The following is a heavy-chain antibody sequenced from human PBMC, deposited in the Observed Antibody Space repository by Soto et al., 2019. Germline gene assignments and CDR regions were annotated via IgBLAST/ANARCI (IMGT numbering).Heavy chain of an antibody. CDR1: GFTFKETA. CDR3: AKGRGSGWAWYFDN. J-gene: IGHJ4*02. V-gene: IGHV3-23*01. D-gene: IGHD6-19*01. Sequence: EVRLLEAGGGLKQPGGSLRLSCAASGFTFKETAMNWVRQAPGKGLEWVASISDTGASTWYAESVRGRLSISRDNSKNTLYLQMNSLRGEDTAVYYCAKGRGSGWAWYFDNWGQGTLVTVSS. CDR2: ISDTGAST.